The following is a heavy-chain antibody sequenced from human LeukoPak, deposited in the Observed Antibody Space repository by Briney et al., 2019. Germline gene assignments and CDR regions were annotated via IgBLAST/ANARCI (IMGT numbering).Heavy chain of an antibody. D-gene: IGHD1-26*01. CDR2: ISSSSSTI. J-gene: IGHJ6*02. Sequence: GGSLRLSCAASGFTFSSYSMNWVRQAPGKGLEWVSYISSSSSTIYYADSVKGRFTISRDNAKNSLYLQMNSLRAEDTAVYYCARGLNELLGAYYYYGMDVWGQGTTVTVSS. V-gene: IGHV3-48*01. CDR1: GFTFSSYS. CDR3: ARGLNELLGAYYYYGMDV.